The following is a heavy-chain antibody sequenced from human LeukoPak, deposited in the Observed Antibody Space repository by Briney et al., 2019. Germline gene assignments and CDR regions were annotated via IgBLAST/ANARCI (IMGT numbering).Heavy chain of an antibody. CDR2: ISSSSSYI. D-gene: IGHD3-3*01. CDR1: GFTFSSYS. J-gene: IGHJ3*02. V-gene: IGHV3-21*01. CDR3: ARDVTIFGVAPDAFDI. Sequence: GGSLRLSCAASGFTFSSYSMNWVRQAPGKGLEWVSSISSSSSYIYYADSVKGRFTISRDNAKNSLYLQMNSLRAEDTAVYYCARDVTIFGVAPDAFDIWGQGTMVTVSS.